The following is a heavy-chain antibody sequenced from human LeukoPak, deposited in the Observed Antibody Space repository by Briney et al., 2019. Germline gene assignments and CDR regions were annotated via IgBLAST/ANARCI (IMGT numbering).Heavy chain of an antibody. CDR1: GFTFDDYA. Sequence: PGGTLRLSCAASGFTFDDYAMHWVRQAPGKGLEWVSLISWDGGSTYYADSVKGRFTISRDNSKNSLYLQMNSLRAEDTALYYCAKDLSYSGSYYGQAGSAFDIWGQGTMVTVSS. D-gene: IGHD1-26*01. V-gene: IGHV3-43D*03. J-gene: IGHJ3*02. CDR2: ISWDGGST. CDR3: AKDLSYSGSYYGQAGSAFDI.